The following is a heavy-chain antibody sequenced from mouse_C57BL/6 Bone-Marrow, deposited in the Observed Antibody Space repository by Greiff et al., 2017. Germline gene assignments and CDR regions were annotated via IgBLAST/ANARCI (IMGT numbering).Heavy chain of an antibody. CDR1: GFTFSDYY. J-gene: IGHJ2*01. CDR2: ISNGGGST. D-gene: IGHD3-3*01. V-gene: IGHV5-12*01. CDR3: ARQRDHYFDY. Sequence: EVKLQESGGGLVQPGGSLKLSCAASGFTFSDYYMSWVRQTPEKRLEWVAYISNGGGSTYYPDTVKGRFTISRDNAKNTLYLQMSRLKSKDTAMYYCARQRDHYFDYWGQGTTLTVSS.